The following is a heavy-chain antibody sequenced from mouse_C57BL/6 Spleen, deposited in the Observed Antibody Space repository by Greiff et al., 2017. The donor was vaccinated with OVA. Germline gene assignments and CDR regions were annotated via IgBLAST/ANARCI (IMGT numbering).Heavy chain of an antibody. D-gene: IGHD1-1*01. J-gene: IGHJ1*03. CDR2: IHPNSGST. Sequence: QVQLQQSGAELVKPGASVKLSCKASGYTFTSYWMHWVKQRPGQGLEWIGMIHPNSGSTNYNEKFKSKATLTVDKSSSTAYMQLSSLTSEDSAVYYGARGGYGSSYGCCDVWGTGTTLTVSS. V-gene: IGHV1-64*01. CDR3: ARGGYGSSYGCCDV. CDR1: GYTFTSYW.